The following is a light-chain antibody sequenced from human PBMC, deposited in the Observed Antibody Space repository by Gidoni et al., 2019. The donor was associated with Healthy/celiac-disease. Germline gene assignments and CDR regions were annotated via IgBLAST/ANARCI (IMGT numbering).Light chain of an antibody. CDR2: WAS. CDR1: QRVLYSSNHKNY. V-gene: IGKV4-1*01. Sequence: DIVMTQSPDSLAVSLGERATINCKSSQRVLYSSNHKNYLAWYQQKPGQPPKLLIYWASTRESGVPDRFSGSGSGTDFTLTISSLQAEDVAVYYCQQYYSAPRTFGQGTKLEIK. CDR3: QQYYSAPRT. J-gene: IGKJ2*02.